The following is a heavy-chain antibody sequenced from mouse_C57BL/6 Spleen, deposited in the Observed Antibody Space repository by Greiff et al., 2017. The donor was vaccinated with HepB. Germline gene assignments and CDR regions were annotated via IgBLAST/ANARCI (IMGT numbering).Heavy chain of an antibody. CDR1: GFNIKDDY. D-gene: IGHD1-1*01. V-gene: IGHV14-4*01. J-gene: IGHJ3*01. CDR2: IDPENGDT. Sequence: EVQLQQSGAELVRPGASVKLSCTASGFNIKDDYMHWVKQRPEQGLEWIGWIDPENGDTEYASKFQGKATITADTSSNTAYLQLSSLTSEDTAVYYCTTDYGSSYRFAYWGQRTLVTVSA. CDR3: TTDYGSSYRFAY.